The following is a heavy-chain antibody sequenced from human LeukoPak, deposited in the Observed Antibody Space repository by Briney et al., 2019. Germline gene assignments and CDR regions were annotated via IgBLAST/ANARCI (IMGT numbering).Heavy chain of an antibody. J-gene: IGHJ3*01. CDR1: GFSFSIYN. CDR3: ARDQYYSDTSGYPYDV. Sequence: GGSLRLSCEASGFSFSIYNMNWVRLAPGKGLEWVSSISGSSSQVWYADSVKGRFTSSRDNAKNSLYLQMSSLRVEDTAVYYCARDQYYSDTSGYPYDVRGQGTMVTVSS. D-gene: IGHD3-22*01. CDR2: ISGSSSQV. V-gene: IGHV3-21*01.